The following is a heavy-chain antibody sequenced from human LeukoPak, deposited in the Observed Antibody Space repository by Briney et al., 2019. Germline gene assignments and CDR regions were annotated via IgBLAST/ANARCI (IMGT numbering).Heavy chain of an antibody. D-gene: IGHD6-6*01. J-gene: IGHJ4*02. CDR3: ARDWGTSSLYLVN. CDR1: GFTFSSYG. Sequence: QPGGSLRLSCAASGFTFSSYGMHWVRQAPGKGLEWVAFIQNDGNNKKYADSVKGRFTISRDNSKNTLYLQMNSLRAEDTAVYYCARDWGTSSLYLVNWGQGTLVTVSS. CDR2: IQNDGNNK. V-gene: IGHV3-30*02.